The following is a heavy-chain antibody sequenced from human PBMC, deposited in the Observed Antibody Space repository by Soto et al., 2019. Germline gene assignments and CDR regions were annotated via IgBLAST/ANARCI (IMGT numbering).Heavy chain of an antibody. V-gene: IGHV3-23*01. D-gene: IGHD3-22*01. J-gene: IGHJ4*02. Sequence: PGGSLRLSCAASGFTFSNYALSWVRQAPGKGLEWVSTISVSGGNAYYADSVKGRFTISRDNSKNTLYLQMNSLRAEDTAVHYCRRQYYDSSGHSYPDYWGQGTLVTVSS. CDR2: ISVSGGNA. CDR1: GFTFSNYA. CDR3: RRQYYDSSGHSYPDY.